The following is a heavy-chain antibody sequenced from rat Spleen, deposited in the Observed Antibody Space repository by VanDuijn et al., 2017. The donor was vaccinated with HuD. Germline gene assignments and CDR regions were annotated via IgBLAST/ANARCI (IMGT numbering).Heavy chain of an antibody. CDR2: INGDGST. Sequence: EVQLQESGPGLVKPSQSLSLTCSVPGYSITSSYRWNWIRKFPGNKLEWMGYINGDGSTNYNPSLKSRISITRDTSKNQVFLQVNSVTTEDTATYYCARWDYYDGTYGVMDAWGQGASVTVSS. CDR1: GYSITSSYR. D-gene: IGHD1-12*02. J-gene: IGHJ4*01. CDR3: ARWDYYDGTYGVMDA. V-gene: IGHV3-3*01.